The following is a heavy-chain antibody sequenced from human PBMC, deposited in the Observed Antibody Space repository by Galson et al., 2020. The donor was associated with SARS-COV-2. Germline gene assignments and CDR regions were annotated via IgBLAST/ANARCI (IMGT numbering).Heavy chain of an antibody. CDR3: VRDKNSGRSGYFEF. CDR1: GGSISSSDYH. V-gene: IGHV4-39*07. J-gene: IGHJ4*02. D-gene: IGHD1-26*01. CDR2: IYYNGVS. Sequence: SETLSLTCTVSGGSISSSDYHWGWIRQSPGKGLEWIGSIYYNGVSYYNPSLNSRFTMSIDTSKNQFSLKLSSVTAADTALYYCVRDKNSGRSGYFEFWGQGTLVTVSS.